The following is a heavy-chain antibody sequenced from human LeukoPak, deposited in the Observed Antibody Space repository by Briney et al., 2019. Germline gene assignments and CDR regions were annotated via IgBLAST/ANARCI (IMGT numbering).Heavy chain of an antibody. CDR2: IYTSGST. J-gene: IGHJ4*02. V-gene: IGHV4-61*02. CDR1: GGSISSGSYY. D-gene: IGHD3-22*01. Sequence: PSQTLSLTCTVSGGSISSGSYYWSWIRQPAGKGLEWIGRIYTSGSTNYNPSLKSRVTISVDTSKNQFSLKLSSVTAAGTAVYYCASLYYDSSGYIDYWGQGTLVTVSS. CDR3: ASLYYDSSGYIDY.